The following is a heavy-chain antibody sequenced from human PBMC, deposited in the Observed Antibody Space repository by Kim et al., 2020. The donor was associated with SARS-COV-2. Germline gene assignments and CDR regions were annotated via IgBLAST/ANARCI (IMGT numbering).Heavy chain of an antibody. CDR3: ARARVCSSTSCYPIDY. CDR2: IYTSGST. Sequence: SETLSLTCTVSGGSISSDSYYWSWIRQPAGKGLEWIGRIYTSGSTDYNPSLKSRITISVDTSKNQFSLKLSSVTAADTAVYYCARARVCSSTSCYPIDYWGQGTLVTVSS. CDR1: GGSISSDSYY. V-gene: IGHV4-61*02. J-gene: IGHJ4*02. D-gene: IGHD2-2*01.